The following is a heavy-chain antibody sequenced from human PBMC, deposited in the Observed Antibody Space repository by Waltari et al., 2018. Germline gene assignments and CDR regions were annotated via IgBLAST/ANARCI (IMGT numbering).Heavy chain of an antibody. CDR1: GFTFSSYG. V-gene: IGHV3-30*02. CDR2: IRYDGSNK. Sequence: QVQLVESGGGVVQPGGSLRLSCAASGFTFSSYGMHWVRQAPGKGLEWVAFIRYDGSNKYYADSVKGRFTISRDNAKNSLYLQMNSLRAEDTAVYYCARDGVGGDPGDVFDIWGQGTMVTVSS. J-gene: IGHJ3*02. CDR3: ARDGVGGDPGDVFDI. D-gene: IGHD2-21*02.